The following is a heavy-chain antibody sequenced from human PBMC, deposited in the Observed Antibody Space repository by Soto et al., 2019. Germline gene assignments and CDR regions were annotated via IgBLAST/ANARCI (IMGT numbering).Heavy chain of an antibody. CDR2: TRNKANSYST. CDR1: GFTFSDHY. D-gene: IGHD3-10*01. CDR3: VRTSHYGSGSWNFDY. J-gene: IGHJ4*02. Sequence: VQLVASGGGLVQPGGSPRLSCAASGFTFSDHYMDWVRQAPGKGLEWVGRTRNKANSYSTEYAASVRGRFTISRDESKNSLYLQMNSLKTEDTAVYYCVRTSHYGSGSWNFDYWGQGTLVTVSS. V-gene: IGHV3-72*01.